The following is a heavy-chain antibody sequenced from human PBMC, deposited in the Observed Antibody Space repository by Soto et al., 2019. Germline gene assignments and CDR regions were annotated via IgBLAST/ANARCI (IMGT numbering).Heavy chain of an antibody. CDR1: GFTFSDYY. Sequence: QVQLVESGGGLVKPGGSLRLSCAASGFTFSDYYISWIRQAPVKGLEWLSYISSSGATIYYADSVKGRFTISRDNAKNSLYLQMNSLRAEDTAVYYCARGDYHDYSRVDYWGQGTLVTVSS. V-gene: IGHV3-11*01. CDR2: ISSSGATI. D-gene: IGHD4-4*01. J-gene: IGHJ4*02. CDR3: ARGDYHDYSRVDY.